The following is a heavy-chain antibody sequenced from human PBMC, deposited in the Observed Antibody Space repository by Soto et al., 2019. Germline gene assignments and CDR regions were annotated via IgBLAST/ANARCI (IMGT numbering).Heavy chain of an antibody. J-gene: IGHJ4*02. Sequence: GGSLRLSCAASGFTFSMYWMHWVRQAPGKGLLWVSRINGDGTDTTYADSVKGRFTISRDNAKNTVYLQMNGLRAEDTAVYYCATEVGTGSGSYYLENWGQETLVTASS. V-gene: IGHV3-74*03. D-gene: IGHD3-3*01. CDR2: INGDGTDT. CDR3: ATEVGTGSGSYYLEN. CDR1: GFTFSMYW.